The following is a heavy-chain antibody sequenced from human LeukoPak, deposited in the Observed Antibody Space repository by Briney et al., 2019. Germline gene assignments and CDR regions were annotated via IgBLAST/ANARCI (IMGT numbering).Heavy chain of an antibody. D-gene: IGHD6-19*01. CDR2: ISGFGGST. CDR3: AKGGYSLGVEGDIAVSVVSYS. V-gene: IGHV3-23*01. CDR1: GFTFSSYV. J-gene: IGHJ4*02. Sequence: PGGSLRLSCAASGFTFSSYVMTWVRQAPRKGLKWVSAISGFGGSTYYADSVKGRFTISRDNSKNTLYLQMNSLRAEDTAVYYCAKGGYSLGVEGDIAVSVVSYSWGQGTLVTVSS.